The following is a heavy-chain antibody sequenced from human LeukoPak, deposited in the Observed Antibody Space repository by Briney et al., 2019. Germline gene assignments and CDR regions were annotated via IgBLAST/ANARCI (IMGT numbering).Heavy chain of an antibody. V-gene: IGHV4-34*01. CDR3: ASERGVAAAPVDY. Sequence: SETLSLTCAVYGGSFSGYYWSWIRQPPGKGLEWIGEINHSGSTNYNPPLKSRVTISVDTSKNQFSLKLSSVTAADTAVYYCASERGVAAAPVDYWGQGTLVTVSS. CDR1: GGSFSGYY. J-gene: IGHJ4*02. CDR2: INHSGST. D-gene: IGHD6-13*01.